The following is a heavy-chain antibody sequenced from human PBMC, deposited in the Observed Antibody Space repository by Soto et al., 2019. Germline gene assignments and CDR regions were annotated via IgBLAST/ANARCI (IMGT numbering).Heavy chain of an antibody. V-gene: IGHV1-69*13. Sequence: ASVKVSCKASGGTFSSYAISWVRQAPGQGLEWMGGIIPIFGTANYAQKFQGRVTITADESTSTAYMELSSLRSEDTAVYYCARGITMVRGVDIYYYYGMDVWGQGTTVTVSS. CDR3: ARGITMVRGVDIYYYYGMDV. CDR1: GGTFSSYA. J-gene: IGHJ6*02. D-gene: IGHD3-10*01. CDR2: IIPIFGTA.